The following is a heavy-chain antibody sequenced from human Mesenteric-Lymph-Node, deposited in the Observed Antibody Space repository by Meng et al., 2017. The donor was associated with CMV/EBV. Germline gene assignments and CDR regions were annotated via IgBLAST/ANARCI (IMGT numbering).Heavy chain of an antibody. CDR2: INSDGSST. CDR3: ARGDVAAAGVRFASNWFDP. J-gene: IGHJ5*02. D-gene: IGHD6-13*01. Sequence: GESLKISCAASGFTFSSYWMHWVRQAPGKGLVWVSRINSDGSSTSYADSVKGRFTISRDNAKKTLFLQMNSPRAEDTAVYYCARGDVAAAGVRFASNWFDPWGQGTLVTVSS. V-gene: IGHV3-74*01. CDR1: GFTFSSYW.